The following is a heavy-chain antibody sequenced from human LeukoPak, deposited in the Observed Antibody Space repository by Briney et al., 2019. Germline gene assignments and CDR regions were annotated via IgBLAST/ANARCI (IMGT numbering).Heavy chain of an antibody. Sequence: PGGSLRLSCAPSGFTFSSYGMHWVRQAPGKGLEWVAVISFDGSNRYYTDSVKGRFTISRDNSKNTLYLQMNSLRTEDTAVYYCARDLMVRGPMDVWGKGTTVTVSS. CDR1: GFTFSSYG. J-gene: IGHJ6*03. CDR3: ARDLMVRGPMDV. V-gene: IGHV3-30*03. D-gene: IGHD3-10*01. CDR2: ISFDGSNR.